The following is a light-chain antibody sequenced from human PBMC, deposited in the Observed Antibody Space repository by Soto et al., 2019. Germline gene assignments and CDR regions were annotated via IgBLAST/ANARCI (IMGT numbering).Light chain of an antibody. CDR1: STDVGGYTY. CDR2: EVS. Sequence: QSALTQPASVSGSPGQSITISCTGSSTDVGGYTYVSWYQQFPGKPPKLMIYEVSNRPSGVSNRFSGSKSGNTASLTISGLQAEDEADYYCSSYTSGSTLVFGGGTQRTVL. CDR3: SSYTSGSTLV. J-gene: IGLJ3*02. V-gene: IGLV2-14*03.